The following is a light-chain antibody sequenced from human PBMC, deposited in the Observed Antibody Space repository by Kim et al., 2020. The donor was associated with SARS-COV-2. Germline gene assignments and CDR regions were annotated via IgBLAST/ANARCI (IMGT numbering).Light chain of an antibody. CDR2: AAS. J-gene: IGKJ2*01. CDR3: QQLNSYPPYT. Sequence: DIQMTQSPSSLSASVGDRVTITCRTSQSISSHLNWYHQKPGRAPKLLIYAASTLQGGVPSRFSGSGSGTEFTLTISSLQPEDFATYYCQQLNSYPPYTFGQGTKLEIK. V-gene: IGKV1-9*01. CDR1: QSISSH.